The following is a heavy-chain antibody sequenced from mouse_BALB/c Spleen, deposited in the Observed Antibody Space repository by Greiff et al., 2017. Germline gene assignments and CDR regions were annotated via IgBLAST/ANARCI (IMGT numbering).Heavy chain of an antibody. Sequence: QVQLQQSGAELVRPGSSVKISCKASGYAFSSYWMNWVKQRPGQGLEWIGQIYPGDGDTNYNGKFKGKATLTADKSSSTAYMQLSSLTSEDSAFYFCARKGDGTPHAMDYWGQGTSVTVSS. J-gene: IGHJ4*01. CDR2: IYPGDGDT. D-gene: IGHD2-1*01. CDR1: GYAFSSYW. V-gene: IGHV1-80*01. CDR3: ARKGDGTPHAMDY.